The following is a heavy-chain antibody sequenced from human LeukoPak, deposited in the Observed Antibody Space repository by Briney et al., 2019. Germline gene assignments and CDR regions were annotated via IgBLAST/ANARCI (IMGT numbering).Heavy chain of an antibody. D-gene: IGHD2-21*01. Sequence: ASETLSLTCAVYGGSFSGYYWSWIRQPPGKGLEWIGEINHSGSTNYNPSLKSRVTISVDTSKNQFSLKLSSVTAADTAVYYCARGRWRWLQPGRFDYWGQGTLVTVSS. CDR1: GGSFSGYY. CDR2: INHSGST. V-gene: IGHV4-34*01. CDR3: ARGRWRWLQPGRFDY. J-gene: IGHJ4*02.